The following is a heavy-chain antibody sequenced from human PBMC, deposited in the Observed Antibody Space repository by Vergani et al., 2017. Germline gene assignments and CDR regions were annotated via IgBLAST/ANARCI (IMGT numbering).Heavy chain of an antibody. CDR2: ISSSSSYI. Sequence: EVQLVESGGGLVKRGGSLRLSCAASGFTFSSYSMNWVRQAPGKGLEWVSSISSSSSYIHYSDSLKGRFTISRDNAKSSLYLQMNSLRAEDTGVYYCAKDLGPRGYSGFDIWGQGTMVTVSS. CDR3: AKDLGPRGYSGFDI. J-gene: IGHJ3*02. CDR1: GFTFSSYS. D-gene: IGHD5-12*01. V-gene: IGHV3-21*01.